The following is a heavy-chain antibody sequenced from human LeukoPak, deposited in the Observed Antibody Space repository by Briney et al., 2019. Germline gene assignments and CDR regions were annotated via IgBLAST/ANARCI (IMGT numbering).Heavy chain of an antibody. CDR1: GYSITSGYH. Sequence: PSETLPLTCAVSGYSITSGYHWDWIRPSPEKGLEWIAVIDHSGNAYYDPSLKSRVTISVDTSKNQFSLKMNSVTAADTAVYYCATDRVVVVSGFRNYFDYWGQGILVTVSS. CDR2: IDHSGNA. J-gene: IGHJ4*02. D-gene: IGHD2-15*01. CDR3: ATDRVVVVSGFRNYFDY. V-gene: IGHV4-38-2*01.